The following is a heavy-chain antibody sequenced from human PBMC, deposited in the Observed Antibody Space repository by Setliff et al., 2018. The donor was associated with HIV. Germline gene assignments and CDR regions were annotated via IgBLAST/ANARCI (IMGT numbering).Heavy chain of an antibody. CDR1: GGSISGGYYY. J-gene: IGHJ4*02. Sequence: SETLSLTCTVSGGSISGGYYYWSWIRQHPGKGLEWIGYIYYSGNPFYNPSLRSRVTISLDTSKNQFSLKLSSVTAADTAVYYCARGFDYAQRPPLYYFDYWGQGTLVTAPQ. D-gene: IGHD2-2*01. V-gene: IGHV4-31*03. CDR2: IYYSGNP. CDR3: ARGFDYAQRPPLYYFDY.